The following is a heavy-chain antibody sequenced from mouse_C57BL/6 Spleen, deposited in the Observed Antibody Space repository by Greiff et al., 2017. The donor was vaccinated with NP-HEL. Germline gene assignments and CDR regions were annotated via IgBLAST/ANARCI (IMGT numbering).Heavy chain of an antibody. CDR1: GFTFSSYG. Sequence: EVKLVESGGDLVKPGGSLKLSCAASGFTFSSYGMSWVRQTPDKRLEWVATISSGGSYTYYPDSVKGRFTISRDNAKNTLYLQMSSLKSEDTAMYYCARRYGSSSYAMDYWGQGTSVTVSS. D-gene: IGHD1-1*01. CDR3: ARRYGSSSYAMDY. CDR2: ISSGGSYT. J-gene: IGHJ4*01. V-gene: IGHV5-6*02.